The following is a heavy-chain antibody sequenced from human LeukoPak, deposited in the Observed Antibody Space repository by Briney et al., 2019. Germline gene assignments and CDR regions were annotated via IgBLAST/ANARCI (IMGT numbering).Heavy chain of an antibody. Sequence: PGGSPRLSCSASGFTFSSFSMNWGRPAPREGLEWVSSISSSSSYIYYADSVKGRFTISRDNAKNSLYLQMNSLRAEDTAVYYCARFHSSSSYWGQGTLVTVSS. CDR1: GFTFSSFS. V-gene: IGHV3-21*01. CDR2: ISSSSSYI. D-gene: IGHD6-6*01. J-gene: IGHJ4*02. CDR3: ARFHSSSSY.